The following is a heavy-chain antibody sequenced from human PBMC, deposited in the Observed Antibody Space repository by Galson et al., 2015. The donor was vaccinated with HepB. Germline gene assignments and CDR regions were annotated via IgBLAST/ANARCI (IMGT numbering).Heavy chain of an antibody. Sequence: SLRISCAASGFTVSSNYMSWVRQAPGKGLEWVSVIYSGGSTYYADSVKGRFTISRHNSKNTLYLQMNSLRAEDTAVYYCARDAGYCSGGSCYSAEYFQHWGQGTLVTVSS. CDR2: IYSGGST. CDR3: ARDAGYCSGGSCYSAEYFQH. D-gene: IGHD2-15*01. V-gene: IGHV3-53*04. CDR1: GFTVSSNY. J-gene: IGHJ1*01.